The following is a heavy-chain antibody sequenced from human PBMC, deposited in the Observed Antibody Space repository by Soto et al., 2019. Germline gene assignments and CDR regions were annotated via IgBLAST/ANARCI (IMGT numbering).Heavy chain of an antibody. CDR3: ARKGVAFDY. D-gene: IGHD3-3*01. J-gene: IGHJ4*02. CDR2: ISTTSSSI. V-gene: IGHV3-48*02. Sequence: PGGSLRLSCAASGFTFSSYSMNWVREAPGKGLEWISYISTTSSSIYYADSEKGRFTISRDNAKNSLFLQMNSLRDEDTAVYYCARKGVAFDYWGQGELVTVSS. CDR1: GFTFSSYS.